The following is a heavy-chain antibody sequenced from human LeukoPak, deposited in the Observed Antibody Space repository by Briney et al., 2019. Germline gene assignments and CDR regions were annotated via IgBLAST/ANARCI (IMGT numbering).Heavy chain of an antibody. D-gene: IGHD1-26*01. CDR3: ATGTPWQLLYLQH. Sequence: ASVKVSCKVSGYSLNELSIHWVRQAPGQGLEWMGRLDPADGERIYAQKFQGRVTMTEDTSTDTAYMELSSLRSEDTAVYYCATGTPWQLLYLQHWGQGTLVTVSS. CDR2: LDPADGER. J-gene: IGHJ1*01. V-gene: IGHV1-24*01. CDR1: GYSLNELS.